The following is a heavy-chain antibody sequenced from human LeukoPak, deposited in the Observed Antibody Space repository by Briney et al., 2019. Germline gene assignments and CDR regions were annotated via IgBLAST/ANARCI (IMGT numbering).Heavy chain of an antibody. CDR1: GGTFGNYA. J-gene: IGHJ4*02. D-gene: IGHD4-17*01. CDR3: ARGFNGDYQYV. Sequence: ASVKVSCKASGGTFGNYAISWVRQAPGQGLEWMGRIIPILAIPNYAQKFQGRVTITADISTSTAYMELSSLRSDDTAVYYCARGFNGDYQYVWGQRTLVTVSS. V-gene: IGHV1-69*04. CDR2: IIPILAIP.